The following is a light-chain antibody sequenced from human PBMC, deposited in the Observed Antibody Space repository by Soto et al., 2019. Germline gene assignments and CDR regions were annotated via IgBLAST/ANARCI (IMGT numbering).Light chain of an antibody. J-gene: IGKJ1*01. V-gene: IGKV3-20*01. Sequence: EIVLTQSPGTLSLSPGERATLSCRASQSGRDMYLAWSQQKPGQPPRLLIYGVSSRAYGIPDRFSGSGSGTDFTLTISRLEPEDFAVYYCQHYGYPQWTFGQGTKVEIK. CDR1: QSGRDMY. CDR2: GVS. CDR3: QHYGYPQWT.